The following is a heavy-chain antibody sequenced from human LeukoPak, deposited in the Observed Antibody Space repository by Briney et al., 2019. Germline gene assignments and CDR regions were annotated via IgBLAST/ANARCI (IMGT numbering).Heavy chain of an antibody. D-gene: IGHD4-17*01. CDR2: ISSSSSYI. J-gene: IGHJ4*02. Sequence: GGSLRLSCAASGFTFSSYSMNWVRQAPGKGLEWVSSISSSSSYIYYADSVKGRFTISRDNAKNSLYLQMNSLRAEDTAVYYCARDVAYGDVIFDYWGQGTLVTVSS. V-gene: IGHV3-21*01. CDR3: ARDVAYGDVIFDY. CDR1: GFTFSSYS.